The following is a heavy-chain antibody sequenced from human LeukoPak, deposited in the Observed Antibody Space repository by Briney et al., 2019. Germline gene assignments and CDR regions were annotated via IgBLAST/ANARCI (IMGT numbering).Heavy chain of an antibody. CDR3: ARDQKSILWFGELLSNYFDY. V-gene: IGHV3-9*01. Sequence: GGSLRLSCAASGFTFDDYAMHWVRQAPGKGLEWVSGISWNSGSIGYADSVKGRFTISRDNSKNTLYLQMNSLRAEDTAVYYCARDQKSILWFGELLSNYFDYWGQGTLVTVSS. CDR1: GFTFDDYA. J-gene: IGHJ4*02. CDR2: ISWNSGSI. D-gene: IGHD3-10*01.